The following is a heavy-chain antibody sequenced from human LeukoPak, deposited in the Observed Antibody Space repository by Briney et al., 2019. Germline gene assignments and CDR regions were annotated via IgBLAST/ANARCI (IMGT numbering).Heavy chain of an antibody. CDR1: GDSISSSNW. Sequence: GTLSLTCAVSGDSISSSNWWTWVRQPPGKGLEWVSGINGNGDSTHYAESVKGRFTISRDNAKNSLYLHMNSLRAEDTALYHCVRVTRGLLWLGELSGIFDQWGQGTLVTVSS. CDR3: VRVTRGLLWLGELSGIFDQ. D-gene: IGHD3-10*01. CDR2: INGNGDST. J-gene: IGHJ4*02. V-gene: IGHV3-20*01.